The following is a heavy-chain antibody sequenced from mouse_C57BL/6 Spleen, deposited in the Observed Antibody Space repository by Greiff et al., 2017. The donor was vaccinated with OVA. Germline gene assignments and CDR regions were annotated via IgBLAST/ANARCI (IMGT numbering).Heavy chain of an antibody. CDR3: AREETTTPVVGDY. Sequence: VQLQQSGPELVKPGASVKISCKASGYAISSSWMNWVKQRPGKGLEWIGRIYPGDGDTNYNGKFKGKATLTADKSSSTAYMQLSSLTSEDSAVYFCAREETTTPVVGDYWGQGTSVTVSS. J-gene: IGHJ4*01. CDR2: IYPGDGDT. CDR1: GYAISSSW. D-gene: IGHD1-1*01. V-gene: IGHV1-82*01.